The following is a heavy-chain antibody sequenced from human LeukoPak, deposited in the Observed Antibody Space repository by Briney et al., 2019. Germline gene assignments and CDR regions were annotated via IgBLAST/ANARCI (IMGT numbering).Heavy chain of an antibody. CDR3: VSVQDYYDSSGYWNFDY. Sequence: GESLKISCKGSGYSFTNYWIGWVRQMPGKGLEWMGTIYPGDSDTRYSPSFQGQVIISADKSINTAYLQWSSLKASHTAMYYCVSVQDYYDSSGYWNFDYWGQGTLVTVSS. J-gene: IGHJ4*02. CDR1: GYSFTNYW. D-gene: IGHD3-22*01. V-gene: IGHV5-51*01. CDR2: IYPGDSDT.